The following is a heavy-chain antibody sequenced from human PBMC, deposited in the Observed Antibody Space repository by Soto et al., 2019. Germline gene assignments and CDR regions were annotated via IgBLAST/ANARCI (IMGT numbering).Heavy chain of an antibody. V-gene: IGHV3-23*01. CDR3: AKDYPRVATLYYYGMDA. D-gene: IGHD5-12*01. CDR1: GFTFSSYA. Sequence: PGGSLRLSCAASGFTFSSYAMSWVRQAPGKGLEWVSAISGSGGSTYYADSVKGRFTIPRDNSKNTLYLQMNSLRAEDTAVYYCAKDYPRVATLYYYGMDAWGQGTTVTVSS. J-gene: IGHJ6*02. CDR2: ISGSGGST.